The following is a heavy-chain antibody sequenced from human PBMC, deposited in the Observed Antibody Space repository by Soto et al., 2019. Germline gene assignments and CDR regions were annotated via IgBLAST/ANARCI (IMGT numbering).Heavy chain of an antibody. CDR2: IYYSGST. J-gene: IGHJ5*02. CDR1: GGSISSGGYY. D-gene: IGHD3-10*01. Sequence: LSLTCSVSGGSISSGGYYWSWIRQHPGKGLEYIGYIYYSGSTYYNPSLKSRVTTSVDTSKNQFSLKLSSVTAADTAVYYCVREVFGSGTGRFDPWGQGTLVTVST. CDR3: VREVFGSGTGRFDP. V-gene: IGHV4-31*03.